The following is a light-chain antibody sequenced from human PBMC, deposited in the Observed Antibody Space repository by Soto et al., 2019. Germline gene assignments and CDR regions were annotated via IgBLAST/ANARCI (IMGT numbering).Light chain of an antibody. Sequence: EIVLTQSPGTLSLSPGERATLSCRASQSVNSAYVAWYQQNPGQAPRVLIYGASTRATGIPHRFSGSGSGTDFSLTISRLEPEDSAMYYCQLYGSSPTWAFGQGTKVENK. J-gene: IGKJ1*01. V-gene: IGKV3-20*01. CDR2: GAS. CDR3: QLYGSSPTWA. CDR1: QSVNSAY.